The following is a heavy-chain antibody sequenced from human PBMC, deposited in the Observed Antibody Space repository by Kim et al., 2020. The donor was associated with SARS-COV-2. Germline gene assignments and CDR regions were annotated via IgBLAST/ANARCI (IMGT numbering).Heavy chain of an antibody. V-gene: IGHV4-34*01. Sequence: SETLSLTCAVFGGSLSGYHWTWIRQSPGKGLEWIGEINHSGGTNCIPSLKSRVTMSLDTSKNQFSLKLRSVTAADTAVYYGARGRAGVVPSPILGLGPYYEYYAMDVWGQGTPVTVSS. D-gene: IGHD3-3*01. CDR3: ARGRAGVVPSPILGLGPYYEYYAMDV. CDR2: INHSGGT. CDR1: GGSLSGYH. J-gene: IGHJ6*02.